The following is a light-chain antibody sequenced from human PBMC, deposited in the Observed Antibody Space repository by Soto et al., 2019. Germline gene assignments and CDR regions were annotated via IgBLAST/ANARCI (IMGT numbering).Light chain of an antibody. CDR2: YDD. J-gene: IGLJ3*02. CDR3: ATWDDTLNGWV. V-gene: IGLV1-36*01. CDR1: YSNIGNNA. Sequence: QAVVTQPPSVSEAPRQRVAISCSGSYSNIGNNAVNWYQHVPGKAPKLLIYYDDLVPSGVSDRFSGSKYGTSASLAISWLQSEDEADYYCATWDDTLNGWVFGGGTKLTVL.